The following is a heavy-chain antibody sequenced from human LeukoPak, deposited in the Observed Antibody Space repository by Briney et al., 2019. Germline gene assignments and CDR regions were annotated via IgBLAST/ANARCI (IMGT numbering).Heavy chain of an antibody. V-gene: IGHV4-38-2*02. CDR2: IYNSGST. Sequence: SETLSLTCTVSGYSISSAYYWGWIRQPPGRGLEGGGIIYNSGSTYYNPSLKSRVTISVDTSKNQFSRKLSSVTAADTAVYYCARERTPVAGYYYYYYMDVWGKGTTVTVSS. CDR1: GYSISSAYY. D-gene: IGHD6-19*01. J-gene: IGHJ6*03. CDR3: ARERTPVAGYYYYYYMDV.